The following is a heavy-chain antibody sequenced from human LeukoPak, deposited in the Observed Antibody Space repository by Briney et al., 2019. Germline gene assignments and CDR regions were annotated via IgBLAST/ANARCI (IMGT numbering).Heavy chain of an antibody. CDR3: ARSLDRYYYDSSGYYFDY. V-gene: IGHV4-34*01. Sequence: PSETLSLTCAVYGGSFSSYYWSWIRQPPGKGLEWIGEINHSGSTNYNPSLKSRVTISVDTSKNQFSLKLSSVTAADTAVYYCARSLDRYYYDSSGYYFDYWGQGTLVTVSS. J-gene: IGHJ4*02. CDR1: GGSFSSYY. CDR2: INHSGST. D-gene: IGHD3-22*01.